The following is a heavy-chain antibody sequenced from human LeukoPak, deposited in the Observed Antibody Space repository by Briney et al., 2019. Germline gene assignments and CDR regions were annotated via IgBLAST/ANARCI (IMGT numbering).Heavy chain of an antibody. CDR1: GFTFSSYS. V-gene: IGHV3-21*01. D-gene: IGHD3-3*01. CDR3: PRDWDDFWSGYYFGY. Sequence: PGGSLRLSCAASGFTFSSYSMNWVRQAPGKGLEWVASISSSSSYIYYADSVKGRFTISRDNAKNSLYLQMNSLRAEDTAVYYCPRDWDDFWSGYYFGYWGQGTLVTVSS. CDR2: ISSSSSYI. J-gene: IGHJ4*02.